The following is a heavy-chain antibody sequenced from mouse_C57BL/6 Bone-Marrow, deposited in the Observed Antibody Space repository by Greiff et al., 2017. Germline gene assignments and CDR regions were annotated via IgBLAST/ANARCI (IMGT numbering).Heavy chain of an antibody. CDR2: IWSDGST. V-gene: IGHV2-6-1*01. CDR3: ARHSDYYGSFAY. J-gene: IGHJ3*01. Sequence: VPLQQSGPGLVAPSQSLSITCTVSGFSLTSYGVHWVRQPPGKGLEWLVVIWSDGSTTYNSALKSRLSISKDNSKSQVFLKMNSHQTDDTAMYYCARHSDYYGSFAYWGQGTLVTVSA. D-gene: IGHD1-1*01. CDR1: GFSLTSYG.